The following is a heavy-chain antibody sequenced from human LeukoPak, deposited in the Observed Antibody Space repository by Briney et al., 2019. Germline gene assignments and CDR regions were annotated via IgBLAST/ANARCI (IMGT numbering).Heavy chain of an antibody. CDR1: GGSFSGYY. CDR3: VSCDDRFLDLHGMDV. V-gene: IGHV4-34*01. CDR2: INHSGST. D-gene: IGHD3-3*01. Sequence: SETLSLTCAVYGGSFSGYYWSWIRQPPGKGLEWIGEINHSGSTNYNPSLKSRVTISVDTSKNQFSLKLSSVTAADTAVYYCVSCDDRFLDLHGMDVWGQGTTVTVSS. J-gene: IGHJ6*02.